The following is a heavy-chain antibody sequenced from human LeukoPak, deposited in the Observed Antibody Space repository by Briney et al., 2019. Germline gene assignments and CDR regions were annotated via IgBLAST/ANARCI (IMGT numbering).Heavy chain of an antibody. CDR2: INPNSGGT. V-gene: IGHV1-2*06. CDR1: GYTFTGYY. Sequence: ASVKVSCKASGYTFTGYYMHWVRQAPGQGLEWMGRINPNSGGTNYAQKFQGRVTMTRDTSISTAYMELSRLRSDDTAVYYCARVPRESSYGIYDYWGQGTLVTVSS. J-gene: IGHJ4*02. D-gene: IGHD5-18*01. CDR3: ARVPRESSYGIYDY.